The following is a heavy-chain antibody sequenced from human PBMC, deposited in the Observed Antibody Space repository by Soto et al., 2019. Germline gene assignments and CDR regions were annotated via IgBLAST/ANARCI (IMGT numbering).Heavy chain of an antibody. CDR1: GDSISTDY. D-gene: IGHD3-10*01. V-gene: IGHV4-59*08. CDR3: VRQSSYGSGSYYDY. J-gene: IGHJ4*02. Sequence: PSETLSLTCTVSGDSISTDYWSWIRQSPGKGLEWIGFIYYGGSTNYNPSLKSRVTISVDTPKNQFSLKLTSVTAADTAVYYCVRQSSYGSGSYYDYWGQGTLVTVSS. CDR2: IYYGGST.